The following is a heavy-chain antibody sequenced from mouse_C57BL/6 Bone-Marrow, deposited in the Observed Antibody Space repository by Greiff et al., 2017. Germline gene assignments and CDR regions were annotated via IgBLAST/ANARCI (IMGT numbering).Heavy chain of an antibody. V-gene: IGHV14-4*01. CDR2: IDPENGDT. CDR1: GFNIKDDY. Sequence: EVQLQQSGAELVRPGASVKLSCTASGFNIKDDYMHRVKQRPEQGLEWIGWIDPENGDTEYASKFQGKATITADTSSNTAYLQLSSLTSEDTAVYYCTTHYYGSIYYAMDYWGQGTSVTVSS. J-gene: IGHJ4*01. D-gene: IGHD1-1*01. CDR3: TTHYYGSIYYAMDY.